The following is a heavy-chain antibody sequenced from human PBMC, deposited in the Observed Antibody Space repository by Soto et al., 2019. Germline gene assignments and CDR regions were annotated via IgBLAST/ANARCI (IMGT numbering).Heavy chain of an antibody. CDR2: IYPGNSDA. V-gene: IGHV5-51*01. CDR3: ARHGFYGDYASNYFDP. J-gene: IGHJ5*02. Sequence: GESLKISCQSSGYNFATYWIAWVRQLPGKGLEYMGIIYPGNSDARYSPSFQGQVTFSADKSISTAYLHWSSLKASDTAMYYCARHGFYGDYASNYFDPWGQGTLVTVSS. CDR1: GYNFATYW. D-gene: IGHD4-17*01.